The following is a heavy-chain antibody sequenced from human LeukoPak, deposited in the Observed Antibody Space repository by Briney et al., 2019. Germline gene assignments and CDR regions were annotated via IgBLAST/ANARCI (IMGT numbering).Heavy chain of an antibody. V-gene: IGHV3-23*01. J-gene: IGHJ4*02. Sequence: PGGSLRLSCAASGFTFSTYAMSWVRQAPGKGLEWVSGISVSGDTTQHADPVKGRFTISRDNSKTTLYLQRNSLRADDTAIYYWAKDRRVTMMGGQGTLVTVSS. CDR2: ISVSGDTT. D-gene: IGHD3-22*01. CDR1: GFTFSTYA. CDR3: AKDRRVTMM.